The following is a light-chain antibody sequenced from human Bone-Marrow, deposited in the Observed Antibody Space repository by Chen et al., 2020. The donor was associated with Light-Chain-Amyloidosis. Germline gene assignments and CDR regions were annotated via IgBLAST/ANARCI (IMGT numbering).Light chain of an antibody. Sequence: SYELTQPPSVSVSPGQTARITCSGDDLPTKYAYWYQHKPGQAPVLVIHRDTERHSGISERLSGSSSGKTATLTISGVQAEDEADYHCQSADSSGTYEVIFGGGAKLTVL. CDR3: QSADSSGTYEVI. J-gene: IGLJ2*01. V-gene: IGLV3-25*03. CDR1: DLPTKY. CDR2: RDT.